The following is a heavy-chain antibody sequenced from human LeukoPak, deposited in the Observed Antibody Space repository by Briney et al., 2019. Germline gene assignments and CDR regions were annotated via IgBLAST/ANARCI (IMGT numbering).Heavy chain of an antibody. CDR2: IWYDGSNK. V-gene: IGHV3-33*01. CDR3: ARGTNWNYPGAFDI. Sequence: PGGSLRLSCAASGFTFSSYGMHWVRQAPGKGLEWVAVIWYDGSNKYYADSVKSRFTISRDNSKNTLYLQMNSLRAEDTAVYYCARGTNWNYPGAFDIWGQGTMVTVSS. CDR1: GFTFSSYG. J-gene: IGHJ3*02. D-gene: IGHD1-7*01.